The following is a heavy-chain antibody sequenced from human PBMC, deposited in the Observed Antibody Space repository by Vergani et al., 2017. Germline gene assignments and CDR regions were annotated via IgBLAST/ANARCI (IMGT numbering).Heavy chain of an antibody. J-gene: IGHJ5*02. CDR2: ISYSGST. CDR1: GGSISSYY. D-gene: IGHD3-10*01. CDR3: ARVGTYYGSGSYSGYWFDP. Sequence: QVQLQESGPGLVKPSETLSLTCTVSGGSISSYYWSWIRQPPGKGLEWIGYISYSGSTNYNPYLKSRVTISVDTSKNQFSLKLSSVTAADTAVYYCARVGTYYGSGSYSGYWFDPWGQGTLVTVSS. V-gene: IGHV4-59*01.